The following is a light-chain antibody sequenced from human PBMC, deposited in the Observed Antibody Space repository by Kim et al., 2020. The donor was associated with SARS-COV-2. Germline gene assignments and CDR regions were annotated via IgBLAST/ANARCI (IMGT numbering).Light chain of an antibody. CDR3: QQYGYSPRT. CDR1: QTIANTY. CDR2: GAT. Sequence: SPGDPAPLSCRTSQTIANTYLAWYQQRPGQAPRLLIYGATSRATAIPDRFSGSGSGTDFTLTISRLEPEDFAVYYCQQYGYSPRTFGQGTKVDIK. V-gene: IGKV3-20*01. J-gene: IGKJ1*01.